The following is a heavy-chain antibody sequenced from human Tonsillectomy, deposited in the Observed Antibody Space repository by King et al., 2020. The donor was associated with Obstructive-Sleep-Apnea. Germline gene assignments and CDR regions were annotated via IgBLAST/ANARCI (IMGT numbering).Heavy chain of an antibody. D-gene: IGHD1-26*01. CDR3: ARVGFGELLAYYYYGMDV. CDR2: ISYDGSNK. CDR1: GFTFSSYA. V-gene: IGHV3-30*04. Sequence: HVQLVESGGGVVQPGRSLRLSCAASGFTFSSYAMHWVRQAPGKGLEWVAVISYDGSNKYYADSVKGRFTISRDNSKNTLYLQMKSLRAADTAVYYCARVGFGELLAYYYYGMDVWGQGTTVTVSS. J-gene: IGHJ6*02.